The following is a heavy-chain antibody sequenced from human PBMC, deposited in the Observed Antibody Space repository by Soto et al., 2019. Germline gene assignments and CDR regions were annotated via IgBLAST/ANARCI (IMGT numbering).Heavy chain of an antibody. D-gene: IGHD3-3*01. V-gene: IGHV3-7*01. Sequence: PGGSLRLSCAASGFSFSSYWMSWVRQAPGKGLEWVANIKQDGSEKYYVDSVKGRFTISRDNAKNSLYLQMNSLRAEDTAVYYCARGTRAPYYDFWSGYYTPDSFDYWGQGTLVTVSS. CDR1: GFSFSSYW. J-gene: IGHJ4*02. CDR2: IKQDGSEK. CDR3: ARGTRAPYYDFWSGYYTPDSFDY.